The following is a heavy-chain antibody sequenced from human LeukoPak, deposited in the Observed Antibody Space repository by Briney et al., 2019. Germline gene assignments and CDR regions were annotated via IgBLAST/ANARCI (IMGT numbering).Heavy chain of an antibody. D-gene: IGHD1-26*01. CDR1: GFTFSSYE. CDR3: ARTLYSGNSYYMDV. CDR2: ISSSGSTI. V-gene: IGHV3-48*03. Sequence: PGGSLRLSCAASGFTFSSYEMNWVRQAPGKGLEWVSYISSSGSTIYYADSVKGRFTISRDNAKNSLYLQMYSLRAEDTAVYYCARTLYSGNSYYMDVWGKGTTVTVSS. J-gene: IGHJ6*03.